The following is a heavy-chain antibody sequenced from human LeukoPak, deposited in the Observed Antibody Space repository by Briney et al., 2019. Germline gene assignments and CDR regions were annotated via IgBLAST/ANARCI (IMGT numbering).Heavy chain of an antibody. D-gene: IGHD3-22*01. J-gene: IGHJ6*03. CDR3: ARLIIKDYYYMDV. CDR2: ISYDGSNK. V-gene: IGHV3-30-3*01. Sequence: GGSLRLSCAASGFTFSSYAMHWVRQAPGKGLEWVAVISYDGSNKYYADSVKGRFTISRDNSKNTLYLQMNSLRAEDTAVYYCARLIIKDYYYMDVWGKGTTVTVSS. CDR1: GFTFSSYA.